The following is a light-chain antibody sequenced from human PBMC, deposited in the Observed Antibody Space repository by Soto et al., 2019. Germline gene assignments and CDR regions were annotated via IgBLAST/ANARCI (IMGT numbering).Light chain of an antibody. V-gene: IGKV1-9*01. J-gene: IGKJ3*01. CDR1: QSISSY. CDR3: QQLNSYSIFT. Sequence: DIQMTQSPSSLSASVGDRVTITCRASQSISSYLNWYQQKPGKAPKLLIYGASTLQSGVPSRFSGSGSGTEFTLTISSLQPEDFATYYCQQLNSYSIFTFGPGTKVDIK. CDR2: GAS.